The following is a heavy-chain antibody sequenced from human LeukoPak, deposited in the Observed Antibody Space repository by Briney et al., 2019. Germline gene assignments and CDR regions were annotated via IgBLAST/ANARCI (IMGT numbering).Heavy chain of an antibody. CDR1: GFTFSSYA. V-gene: IGHV3-23*01. J-gene: IGHJ5*02. Sequence: GGSLRLSCAASGFTFSSYAMSWVRQAPGKGLEWVSAISGRGGSTYYADSVKGRFTISRDNSKNTLYLQMNSMRPDDTAVSYCAKSWQAYGGNSGPWGQGTLVTVSS. CDR2: ISGRGGST. CDR3: AKSWQAYGGNSGP. D-gene: IGHD4-23*01.